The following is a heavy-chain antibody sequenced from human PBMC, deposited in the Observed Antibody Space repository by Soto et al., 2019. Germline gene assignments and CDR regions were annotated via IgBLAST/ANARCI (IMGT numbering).Heavy chain of an antibody. CDR3: AKGGRRVLIPMDV. V-gene: IGHV3-23*01. CDR1: GFTFSNYA. CDR2: IRSSGEST. D-gene: IGHD2-8*01. J-gene: IGHJ6*02. Sequence: QLLESGGGLVQTGGSLRLSCTASGFTFSNYAMSWVRQAPGKGLEWVSGIRSSGESTYYADSVKGRLTIARDNSKNMLYLQINSLRAEDTAVYYCAKGGRRVLIPMDVWGQGTTVTVSS.